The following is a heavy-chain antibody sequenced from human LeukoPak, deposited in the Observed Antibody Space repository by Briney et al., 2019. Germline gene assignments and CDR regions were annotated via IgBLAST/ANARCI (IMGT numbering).Heavy chain of an antibody. CDR1: GFTFSSYG. CDR2: IWYDGSNK. J-gene: IGHJ5*02. D-gene: IGHD3-3*01. CDR3: ARERGHTIFGVVFNWFDP. V-gene: IGHV3-33*01. Sequence: GGSLRLSCAASGFTFSSYGMHWVRQAPGKGLEWVAVIWYDGSNKYYADSVKGRFTISRDNSKYTLYLQMNSLRAEDTAVYYCARERGHTIFGVVFNWFDPWGQGTLVTVSS.